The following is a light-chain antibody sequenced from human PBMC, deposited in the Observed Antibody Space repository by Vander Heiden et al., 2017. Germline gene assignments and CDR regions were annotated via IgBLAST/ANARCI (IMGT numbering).Light chain of an antibody. V-gene: IGKV3-15*01. CDR1: KSVSSN. CDR3: QQYNNWPGA. CDR2: GES. J-gene: IGKJ2*01. Sequence: ETVMTQSPATLSVPPGERATLSCRASKSVSSNLAWYQQKPGQAPRLLIYGESTRATGIPARFSGSGSGTEFTLTISSLQSEDFAVYYCQQYNNWPGAFGQGTKLEIK.